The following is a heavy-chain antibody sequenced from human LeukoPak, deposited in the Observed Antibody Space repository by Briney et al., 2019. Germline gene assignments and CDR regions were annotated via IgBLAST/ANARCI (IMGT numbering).Heavy chain of an antibody. CDR2: INPISGDT. CDR1: GYTSTADY. J-gene: IGHJ6*02. CDR3: ARSRVRDQGGPVVVPAAIVYYYHGMDV. Sequence: ASVKVSCKASGYTSTADYLFWVRQAPGQGLEWMGWINPISGDTNYAQRFQGRVTMTRDTSTSTAYMDLSRLRSDDTAVYYCARSRVRDQGGPVVVPAAIVYYYHGMDVWGQGTTVTVSS. D-gene: IGHD2-2*01. V-gene: IGHV1-2*02.